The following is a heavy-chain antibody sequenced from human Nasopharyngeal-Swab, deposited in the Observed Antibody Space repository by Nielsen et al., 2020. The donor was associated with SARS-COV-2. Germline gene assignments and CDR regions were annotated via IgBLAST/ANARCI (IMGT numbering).Heavy chain of an antibody. J-gene: IGHJ6*03. CDR1: GGSISSSNYY. V-gene: IGHV4-39*07. D-gene: IGHD4-17*01. CDR3: ANYLRYDYYMDV. CDR2: IFYSGTT. Sequence: SETLSLTCIVSGGSISSSNYYWGWIRQPPGKGLEWIGNIFYSGTTYYNPSLKSRVTISVDTSQNQFSLKLTSVTAADTAVYYCANYLRYDYYMDVWGKGTTVTVSS.